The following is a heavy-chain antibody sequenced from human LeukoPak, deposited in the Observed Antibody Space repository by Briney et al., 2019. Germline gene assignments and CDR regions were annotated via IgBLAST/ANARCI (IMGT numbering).Heavy chain of an antibody. D-gene: IGHD3-3*01. CDR2: ISAYNGNT. Sequence: GASVKVSCKASGYTFTSYGISWVRQAPGQGLEWMGWISAYNGNTNYAQKLQGRVTMTTDTSTSTAYMELRSLRSDDTAVYYCARVGYYDFWSGRPDYFDYWGQGTLVTVSS. CDR1: GYTFTSYG. CDR3: ARVGYYDFWSGRPDYFDY. V-gene: IGHV1-18*01. J-gene: IGHJ4*02.